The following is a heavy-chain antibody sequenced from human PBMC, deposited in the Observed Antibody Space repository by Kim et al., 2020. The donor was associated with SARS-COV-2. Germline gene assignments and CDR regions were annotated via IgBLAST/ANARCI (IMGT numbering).Heavy chain of an antibody. Sequence: GGSLRLSCAASGFTFSDYYMSWIRQAPGKGLEWVSYISSSGSTIYYADSVKGRFTISRDNAKNSLYLQMNSLRAEDTAVYYCARDGGNYYGSGSYYNGRNYFDYWGQGTLVTVSS. CDR2: ISSSGSTI. D-gene: IGHD3-10*01. CDR1: GFTFSDYY. V-gene: IGHV3-11*01. CDR3: ARDGGNYYGSGSYYNGRNYFDY. J-gene: IGHJ4*02.